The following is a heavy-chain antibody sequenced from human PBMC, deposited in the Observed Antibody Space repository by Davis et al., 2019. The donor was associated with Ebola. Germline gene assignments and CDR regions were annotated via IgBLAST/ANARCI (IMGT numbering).Heavy chain of an antibody. V-gene: IGHV3-30*03. D-gene: IGHD4-17*01. CDR2: ISYDGSNK. CDR1: GFTFSSYG. Sequence: GGSLRLSCAASGFTFSSYGMHWVRQAPGKGLEWVAVISYDGSNKYYADSVKGRFTISRDNSKNTLYLQMNSLRAEDTAVYYCATSNGDYWYFDLWGRGTLVTVSS. J-gene: IGHJ2*01. CDR3: ATSNGDYWYFDL.